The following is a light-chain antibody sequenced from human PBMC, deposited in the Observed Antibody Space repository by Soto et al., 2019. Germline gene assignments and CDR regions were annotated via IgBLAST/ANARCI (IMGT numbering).Light chain of an antibody. Sequence: DIQMTQSPSTLSASVGDRVTITCRASQSISSWLAWYQQKPGKAPKVLIYDASSLESGVPSRFSGSGSGTEFTLTISSLQPDEFATYYCQQYNSYSSFTFGQGTKLEIK. J-gene: IGKJ2*01. V-gene: IGKV1-5*01. CDR3: QQYNSYSSFT. CDR1: QSISSW. CDR2: DAS.